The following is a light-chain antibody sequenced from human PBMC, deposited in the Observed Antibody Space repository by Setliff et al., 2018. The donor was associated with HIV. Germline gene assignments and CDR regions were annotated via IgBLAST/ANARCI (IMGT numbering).Light chain of an antibody. J-gene: IGLJ1*01. CDR2: EVR. V-gene: IGLV2-14*01. CDR1: SSDVGGYNY. CDR3: SSYAITNTLP. Sequence: QSVLTQPASVSGSPGQSITISCTGTSSDVGGYNYVSWYQQHPGKAPKLIIYEVRNRPSGVSSRFSGSKSGNTASLTISGLQADDEAEYYCSSYAITNTLPFGTGTKVTVL.